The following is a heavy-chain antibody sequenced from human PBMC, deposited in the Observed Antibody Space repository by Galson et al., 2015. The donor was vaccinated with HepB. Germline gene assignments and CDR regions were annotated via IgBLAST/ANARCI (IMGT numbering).Heavy chain of an antibody. CDR2: ISADNGNT. CDR3: GRDQGRWFGEGLLDF. D-gene: IGHD3-10*01. V-gene: IGHV1-18*01. CDR1: GYTFSAYG. J-gene: IGHJ4*02. Sequence: SVKVSCKASGYTFSAYGISWVRQAPGQGLEWMGWISADNGNTKNAQKVQGRVTMTTDISTSTAYMELRSLRSDDTAVYYCGRDQGRWFGEGLLDFWGQGTLVTVSS.